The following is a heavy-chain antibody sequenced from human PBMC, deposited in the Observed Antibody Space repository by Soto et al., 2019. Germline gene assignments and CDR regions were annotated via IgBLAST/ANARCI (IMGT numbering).Heavy chain of an antibody. D-gene: IGHD3-10*01. CDR2: ISYDGSNK. J-gene: IGHJ6*03. Sequence: PGVSLRLSCAASGFTFSSYAMHWVRQAPGKRLEWVAVISYDGSNKYYADSVKGRFTISRDNSKNTLYLQMNSLRAEDMAVYYCARGLNMVRGVTSYYMDVSGKGTTVTVSS. CDR1: GFTFSSYA. CDR3: ARGLNMVRGVTSYYMDV. V-gene: IGHV3-30-3*01.